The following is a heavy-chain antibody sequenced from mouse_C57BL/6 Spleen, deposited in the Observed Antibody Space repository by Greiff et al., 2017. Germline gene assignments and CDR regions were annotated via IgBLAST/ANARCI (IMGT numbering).Heavy chain of an antibody. CDR1: GYTFTSYW. D-gene: IGHD2-3*01. V-gene: IGHV1-7*01. Sequence: VHLVESGAELAKPGASVKLSCKASGYTFTSYWMHWVKQRPGQGLEWIGYINPSSGYTKYNQKSKDKATLTADKSSSTAYMQLSSLTYEDYAVYYCARRRRDDCYWAYFDYWGQGTTLTVSS. J-gene: IGHJ2*01. CDR2: INPSSGYT. CDR3: ARRRRDDCYWAYFDY.